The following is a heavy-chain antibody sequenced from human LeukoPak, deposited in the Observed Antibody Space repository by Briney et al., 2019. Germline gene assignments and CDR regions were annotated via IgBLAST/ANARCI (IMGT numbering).Heavy chain of an antibody. CDR2: IYHSGST. CDR1: GYSISSGYY. CDR3: ARLHVDIVATMGGVYDY. Sequence: PSETLSLTCTVSGYSISSGYYGGWIRQPPGKGLEWIGSIYHSGSTYYNPSLKSRVTISVDTSKNQFSLKLSSVTAADTAVYYCARLHVDIVATMGGVYDYWGQGTLVTVSS. V-gene: IGHV4-38-2*02. D-gene: IGHD5-12*01. J-gene: IGHJ4*02.